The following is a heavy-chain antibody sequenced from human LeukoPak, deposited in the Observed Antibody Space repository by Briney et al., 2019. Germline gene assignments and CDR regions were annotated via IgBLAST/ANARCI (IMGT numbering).Heavy chain of an antibody. CDR1: GFTFSSYS. CDR3: AKGARIAAAGSGGQDY. V-gene: IGHV3-21*04. CDR2: ISSSSSYI. J-gene: IGHJ4*02. Sequence: GGSLRLSCAASGFTFSSYSMNWVRQAPGKGLEWVSSISSSSSYIYYADSVKGRFTISRDNAKNSLYLQMNSLRAEDTAVYYCAKGARIAAAGSGGQDYWGQGTLVTVSS. D-gene: IGHD6-13*01.